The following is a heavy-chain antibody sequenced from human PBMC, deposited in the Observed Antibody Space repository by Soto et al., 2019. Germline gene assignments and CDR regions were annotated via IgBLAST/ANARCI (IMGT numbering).Heavy chain of an antibody. CDR3: AKDIYSSSSWVDYFDY. D-gene: IGHD6-6*01. CDR1: GFTFSSYA. Sequence: GGSLRLSCAASGFTFSSYAMSWVRQAPGKGLEWVSAISGSGGSTYYADSVKGRFTISRDNSKNTLYLQMNSLRAEDTAVYYCAKDIYSSSSWVDYFDYWGQGTLVTVS. V-gene: IGHV3-23*01. J-gene: IGHJ4*02. CDR2: ISGSGGST.